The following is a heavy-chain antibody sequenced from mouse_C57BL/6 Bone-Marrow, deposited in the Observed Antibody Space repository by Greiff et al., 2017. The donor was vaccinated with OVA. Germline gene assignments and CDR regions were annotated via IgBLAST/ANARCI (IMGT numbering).Heavy chain of an antibody. Sequence: VQLQQPGAELVKPGASVKLSCKASGYTFTSYWMHWVKQRPGQGLEWIGMIHPNSGSTNYNEKFKSKATLTVDKSSSTAYMQLSSLTSEDSAVYYCAKIPYYYGSRGYFDYWGQGTTLTVSS. J-gene: IGHJ2*01. CDR3: AKIPYYYGSRGYFDY. CDR1: GYTFTSYW. D-gene: IGHD1-1*01. V-gene: IGHV1-64*01. CDR2: IHPNSGST.